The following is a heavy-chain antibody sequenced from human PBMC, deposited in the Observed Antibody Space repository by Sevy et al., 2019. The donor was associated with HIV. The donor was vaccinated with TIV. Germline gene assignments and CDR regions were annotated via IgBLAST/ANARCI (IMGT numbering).Heavy chain of an antibody. Sequence: GGSLRLSCEASGFTFRSYEMHWVRQAPGKGLEWLSYISTGGRTIYYIDSVKGRFTISRDNAKNSLHLQMNSLRDEDTAVYYCATTRRDDYNYYFEYWGQGTLVTVSS. CDR2: ISTGGRTI. J-gene: IGHJ4*02. D-gene: IGHD4-4*01. CDR3: ATTRRDDYNYYFEY. V-gene: IGHV3-48*03. CDR1: GFTFRSYE.